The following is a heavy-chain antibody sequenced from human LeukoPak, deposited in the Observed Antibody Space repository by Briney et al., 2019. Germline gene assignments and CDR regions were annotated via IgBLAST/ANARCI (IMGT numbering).Heavy chain of an antibody. J-gene: IGHJ4*02. Sequence: SETLSLTCAVSGYSINSGYYWGWIRQPPGKGLEWIGSIYHSGSTYYNPSLKSRVTISVDTSKNQFSLKLSSVTAADTAVYYCAREGRIVCSGGSCYFDYWGQGTLVTVSS. CDR2: IYHSGST. CDR1: GYSINSGYY. D-gene: IGHD2-15*01. CDR3: AREGRIVCSGGSCYFDY. V-gene: IGHV4-38-2*02.